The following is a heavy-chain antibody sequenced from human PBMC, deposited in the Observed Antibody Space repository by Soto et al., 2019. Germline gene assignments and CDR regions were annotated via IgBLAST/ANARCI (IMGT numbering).Heavy chain of an antibody. Sequence: QVQLVQSGAEVKKPGASVKVSCKASGYTFTSYAISWVRQAPGQGLEWMGWISAYNGNTNYAQKRQGRVTMPTDTSTTTAYMELRSLRSADTAVYYGARSGPPAGYWGQGTLVTVSS. D-gene: IGHD3-10*01. CDR1: GYTFTSYA. V-gene: IGHV1-18*01. J-gene: IGHJ4*02. CDR3: ARSGPPAGY. CDR2: ISAYNGNT.